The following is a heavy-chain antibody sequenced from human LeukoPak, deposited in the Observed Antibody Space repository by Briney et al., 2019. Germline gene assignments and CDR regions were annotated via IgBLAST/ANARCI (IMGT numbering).Heavy chain of an antibody. CDR3: ARDVTAAFDY. Sequence: SETLSLTCTVSGGSISTSSYYWGWIRQPPGKGLEWIGRIYYSGSTYYNPSLKSRVTISVDTSKNQFSLKLSSVTAADTAVYYCARDVTAAFDYWGQGTLVTVSS. D-gene: IGHD6-13*01. V-gene: IGHV4-39*07. J-gene: IGHJ4*02. CDR1: GGSISTSSYY. CDR2: IYYSGST.